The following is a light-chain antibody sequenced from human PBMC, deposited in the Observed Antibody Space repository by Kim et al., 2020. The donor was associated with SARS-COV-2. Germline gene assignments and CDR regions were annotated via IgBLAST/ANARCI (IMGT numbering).Light chain of an antibody. CDR1: HDIHIW. V-gene: IGKV1-5*03. CDR2: KAS. J-gene: IGKJ1*01. Sequence: GDRVTISCLASHDIHIWLAWFQQKPGKAPRVLLYKASTLESGVPSRFSGSGSGTEFTLTINSLQPDDSATYYCQQYDVHPETFGQGTKVDIK. CDR3: QQYDVHPET.